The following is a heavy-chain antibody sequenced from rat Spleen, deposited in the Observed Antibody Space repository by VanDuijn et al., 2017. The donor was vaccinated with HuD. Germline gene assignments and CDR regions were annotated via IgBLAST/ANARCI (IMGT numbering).Heavy chain of an antibody. V-gene: IGHV5-7*01. CDR2: INYDGSRT. Sequence: EVQLVESGGGLVQPGRSLKLSCAASGFTFSDYYMAWVRQAPTKGLEWVATINYDGSRTDYRDSVKGRFTISRDNAKSTLYLQMDSLRSEDTATYYCTRCWDAWGQGASVTVSS. CDR1: GFTFSDYY. J-gene: IGHJ4*01. CDR3: TRCWDA.